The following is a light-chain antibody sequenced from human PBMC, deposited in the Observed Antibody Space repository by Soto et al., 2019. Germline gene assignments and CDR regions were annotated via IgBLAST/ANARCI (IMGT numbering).Light chain of an antibody. J-gene: IGKJ1*01. V-gene: IGKV1-27*01. Sequence: DIQMTQSPSSLSASVGDRVTRTCRASQDISQYLAWYQQRPGKVPKLLIYYASTLQSGVPSRFSGSGSGTEFTLTISSLQPEDVATYYCLKYTKDAPGTFGQGTKVDIK. CDR2: YAS. CDR3: LKYTKDAPGT. CDR1: QDISQY.